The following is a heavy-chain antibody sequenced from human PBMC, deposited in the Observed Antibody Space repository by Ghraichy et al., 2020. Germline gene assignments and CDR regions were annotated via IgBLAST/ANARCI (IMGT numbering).Heavy chain of an antibody. V-gene: IGHV4-59*01. Sequence: SETLSLTCTVSGGSISSYYWSWIRQPPGKGLEWIGYIYYSGSTNYNPSLKSRVTISVDTSKNQFSLKLSSVTAADTAVYYCARGTSSSWYGDYYYGMDVWGQGTTVTVSS. CDR2: IYYSGST. D-gene: IGHD6-13*01. CDR1: GGSISSYY. CDR3: ARGTSSSWYGDYYYGMDV. J-gene: IGHJ6*02.